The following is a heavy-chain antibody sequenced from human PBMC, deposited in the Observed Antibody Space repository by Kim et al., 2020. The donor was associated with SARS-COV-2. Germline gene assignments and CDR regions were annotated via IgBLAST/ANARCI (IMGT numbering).Heavy chain of an antibody. V-gene: IGHV3-33*01. CDR1: GFTFSSYG. D-gene: IGHD3-10*01. CDR3: ARDPRITMVRGEGGDAFDI. J-gene: IGHJ3*02. CDR2: IWYDGSNK. Sequence: GGSLRLSCAASGFTFSSYGMHWVRQAPGKGLEWVAVIWYDGSNKYYADSVKGRFTISRDNSKNTLYLQMNSLRAEDTAVYYCARDPRITMVRGEGGDAFDIWGQGTMVTVSS.